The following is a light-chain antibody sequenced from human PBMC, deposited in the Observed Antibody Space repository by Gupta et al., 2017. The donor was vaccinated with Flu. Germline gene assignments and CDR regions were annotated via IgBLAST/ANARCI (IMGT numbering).Light chain of an antibody. CDR3: QQYDSLPLT. CDR1: QDITNY. CDR2: DAS. J-gene: IGKJ4*01. V-gene: IGKV1-33*01. Sequence: DIQMTQSPSSLSASLGDRATITCQASQDITNYLNWFQQKPGEAPKLLISDASNPEPGVPSRFSGSRSGTAFTFTINGLQSGDIATYYCQQYDSLPLTFGGGTKVEIK.